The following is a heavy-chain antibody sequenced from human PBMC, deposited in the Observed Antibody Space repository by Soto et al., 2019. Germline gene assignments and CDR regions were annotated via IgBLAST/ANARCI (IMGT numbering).Heavy chain of an antibody. CDR2: IYYSGST. CDR1: GGSISSGGYY. CDR3: AREGGNDHSYDSSGYYYFDY. J-gene: IGHJ4*02. V-gene: IGHV4-31*03. D-gene: IGHD3-22*01. Sequence: SETLSLTCTVSGGSISSGGYYWSWIRQHPGKGLGWIGYIYYSGSTYYNPSLKSRVTISVDTSKNQFSLKLSSVTAADTAVYYCAREGGNDHSYDSSGYYYFDYWGQGTLVTVSS.